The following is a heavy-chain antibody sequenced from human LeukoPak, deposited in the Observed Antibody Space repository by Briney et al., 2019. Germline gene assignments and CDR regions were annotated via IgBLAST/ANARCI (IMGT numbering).Heavy chain of an antibody. CDR2: IYYSGST. CDR1: GGSISSYY. V-gene: IGHV4-59*01. Sequence: SETLSLTCTVSGGSISSYYWSWIRQPPGKGLEWIGYIYYSGSTNYNPSLKSRVTISVDTSKNQFSLKLSSVTAAGTAVYYCSAAADTYYFDYWGQGTLVTVSS. CDR3: SAAADTYYFDY. J-gene: IGHJ4*02. D-gene: IGHD6-13*01.